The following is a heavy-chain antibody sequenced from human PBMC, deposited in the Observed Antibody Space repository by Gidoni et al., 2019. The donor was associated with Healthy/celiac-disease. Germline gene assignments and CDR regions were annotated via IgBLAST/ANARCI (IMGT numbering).Heavy chain of an antibody. CDR3: AKDGGSDAFDI. Sequence: EVQLVDSGGGVVQPGGSLRLSCAASALSFDDYAMHWVRQAPGKGLEWVSLIRGDGGSTYYADSVKGRFTISRDNSKNSLYLQMDSLRTEDTALYYCAKDGGSDAFDIWGQGTMVTVSS. V-gene: IGHV3-43*02. CDR1: ALSFDDYA. J-gene: IGHJ3*02. CDR2: IRGDGGST. D-gene: IGHD1-26*01.